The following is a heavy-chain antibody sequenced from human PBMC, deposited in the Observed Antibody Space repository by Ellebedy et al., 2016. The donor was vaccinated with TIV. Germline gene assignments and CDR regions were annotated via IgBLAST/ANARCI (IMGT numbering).Heavy chain of an antibody. D-gene: IGHD1-1*01. CDR1: GFTFSTYS. CDR2: ISASSGTI. V-gene: IGHV3-48*02. J-gene: IGHJ4*02. CDR3: GRDSPLDPTRTTWDF. Sequence: GESLKISCAASGFTFSTYSMNWVRQVPGKGLEWVAYISASSGTIHYADSVRGRFTISRDNAKNSLYLQMNSLRDEDTAVSYCGRDSPLDPTRTTWDFWGQGTLVTVSS.